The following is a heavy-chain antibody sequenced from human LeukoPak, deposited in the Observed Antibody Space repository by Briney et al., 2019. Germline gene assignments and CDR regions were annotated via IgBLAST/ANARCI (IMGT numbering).Heavy chain of an antibody. CDR2: ISAYNGNT. Sequence: GASVKVSCKASGYTFTSYGISWVRQAPGQGLEWMGWISAYNGNTNYAQKLQGRVTMTTDTSTSTAYMELRSLRSDDTAVYYCARDPSYCSSTSCVDPYYYYYYGMDVWGQGTTVTVSS. D-gene: IGHD2-2*01. J-gene: IGHJ6*02. CDR3: ARDPSYCSSTSCVDPYYYYYYGMDV. V-gene: IGHV1-18*01. CDR1: GYTFTSYG.